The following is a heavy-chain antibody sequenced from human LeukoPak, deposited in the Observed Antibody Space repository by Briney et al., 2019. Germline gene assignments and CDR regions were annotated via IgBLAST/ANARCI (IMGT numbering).Heavy chain of an antibody. CDR2: ISGSGGST. Sequence: GGSLRLSCAASGFTFSSYAMSWVRQAAGKGLEWVSAISGSGGSTYYADSVKGRLTISRDNSKNTLYLQMNSLRAEDTAVYYCVEAHIAAAGNRGYWGQGTLVTVSS. CDR1: GFTFSSYA. D-gene: IGHD6-13*01. V-gene: IGHV3-23*01. J-gene: IGHJ4*02. CDR3: VEAHIAAAGNRGY.